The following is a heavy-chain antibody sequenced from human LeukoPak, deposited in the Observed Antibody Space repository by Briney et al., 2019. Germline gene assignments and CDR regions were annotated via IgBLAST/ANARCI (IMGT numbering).Heavy chain of an antibody. CDR1: GYTFTGYY. CDR3: ARYNWSDGTLDY. D-gene: IGHD1-1*01. J-gene: IGHJ4*02. Sequence: ASVKVSCKASGYTFTGYYMHWVRQAPGQGLEWMGWINPNSGGTNYAQKFQGRVTMTRDTSISTAYMELSRLRSDDTAVYYCARYNWSDGTLDYWGQGTLVTVSS. V-gene: IGHV1-2*02. CDR2: INPNSGGT.